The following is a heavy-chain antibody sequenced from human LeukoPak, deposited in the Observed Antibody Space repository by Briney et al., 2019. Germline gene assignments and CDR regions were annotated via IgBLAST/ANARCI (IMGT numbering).Heavy chain of an antibody. CDR1: GFTVSSNY. V-gene: IGHV3-53*01. J-gene: IGHJ6*02. CDR2: IYSGGST. CDR3: ARELINYGSGSYYYYGMDV. D-gene: IGHD3-10*01. Sequence: GGSLRLSCAASGFTVSSNYMSWVRQAPGKGLEWVSVIYSGGSTYYADSVKGRFTISRDNSKNTLYLQMNSLGAEDTAVYYCARELINYGSGSYYYYGMDVWGQGTTVTVSS.